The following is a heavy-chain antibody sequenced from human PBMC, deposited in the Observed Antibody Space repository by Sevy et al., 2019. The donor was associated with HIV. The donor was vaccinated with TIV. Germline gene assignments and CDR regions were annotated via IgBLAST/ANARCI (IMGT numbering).Heavy chain of an antibody. CDR2: LYNSGGT. CDR3: ARDEDYYGMDV. CDR1: GGSISSGGYY. Sequence: SETLSLTCIVSGGSISSGGYYWSWIRQLPGKGLEWIGFLYNSGGTFYNPSLQSRVTISVDTSKNQFSLKLSSVTAADTAVYYCARDEDYYGMDVWGQGTTVTVSS. J-gene: IGHJ6*02. V-gene: IGHV4-31*03.